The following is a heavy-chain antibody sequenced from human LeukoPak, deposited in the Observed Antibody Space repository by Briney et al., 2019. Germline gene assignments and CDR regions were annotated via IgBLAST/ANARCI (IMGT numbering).Heavy chain of an antibody. D-gene: IGHD1-7*01. V-gene: IGHV1-8*03. Sequence: ASVKVSCKASGYTFTSYDINWVRQATGQGLECMGWMNPNSGNTGYAQKFQGRVTITRNTSISTAYMELSSLRSEDTAVYYCARGLELRADWFDPWGQGTLVTVSS. J-gene: IGHJ5*02. CDR1: GYTFTSYD. CDR3: ARGLELRADWFDP. CDR2: MNPNSGNT.